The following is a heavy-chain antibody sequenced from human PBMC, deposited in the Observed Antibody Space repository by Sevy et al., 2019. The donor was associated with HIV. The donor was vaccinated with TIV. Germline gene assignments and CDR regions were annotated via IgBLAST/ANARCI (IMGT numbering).Heavy chain of an antibody. CDR1: GFTFSSYA. CDR2: ISYDGSNK. Sequence: GGSLRLSCAASGFTFSSYAMHWVRHAPGKGLEWVAVISYDGSNKYYADSVKGRFTISRDNSKNTLYLQMNSLRAEDTAVYYCAREDTAANWGQGTLVTVSS. V-gene: IGHV3-30-3*01. J-gene: IGHJ4*02. D-gene: IGHD5-18*01. CDR3: AREDTAAN.